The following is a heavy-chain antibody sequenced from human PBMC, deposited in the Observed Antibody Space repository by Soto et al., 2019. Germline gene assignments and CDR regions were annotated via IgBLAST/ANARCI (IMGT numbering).Heavy chain of an antibody. CDR1: GLTVSSND. D-gene: IGHD6-13*01. J-gene: IGHJ4*02. CDR2: IYRGGST. Sequence: GGSLRLSCAASGLTVSSNDMSWVRQAPGKGLEWVSVIYRGGSTNYADSVKGRFTISRDNLKNTVYLQMNSLRAEDTAVYYCARDPYSSSWCDYWGQGTLVTVSS. CDR3: ARDPYSSSWCDY. V-gene: IGHV3-66*01.